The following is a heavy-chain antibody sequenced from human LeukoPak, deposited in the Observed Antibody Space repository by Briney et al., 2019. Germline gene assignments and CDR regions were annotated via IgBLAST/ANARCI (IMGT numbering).Heavy chain of an antibody. CDR3: ARDYYDSSVATYYFDY. J-gene: IGHJ4*02. Sequence: AASVKVSCKASGYTFTSYAMHWVRQAPGQRLEWMGWINAGNGNTKYSQKFQGRVTITRDTSASTAYMELSSLRSEDTAVYYCARDYYDSSVATYYFDYWGQGTLVTVSS. V-gene: IGHV1-3*01. CDR2: INAGNGNT. CDR1: GYTFTSYA. D-gene: IGHD3-22*01.